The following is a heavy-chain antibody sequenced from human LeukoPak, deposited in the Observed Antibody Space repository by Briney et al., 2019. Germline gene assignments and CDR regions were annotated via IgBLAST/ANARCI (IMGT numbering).Heavy chain of an antibody. CDR1: GFTFSSYA. CDR3: AKPKSGSYPGYYFDY. CDR2: IVGSGGST. V-gene: IGHV3-23*01. D-gene: IGHD1-26*01. J-gene: IGHJ4*02. Sequence: GGSLRLSCAASGFTFSSYAMSWIRQAPGKGLEWVTAIVGSGGSTYYADSVKGRFTISRDNSKNTLYLQMNSLRAVDTAVYYCAKPKSGSYPGYYFDYWGQGTLVTVSS.